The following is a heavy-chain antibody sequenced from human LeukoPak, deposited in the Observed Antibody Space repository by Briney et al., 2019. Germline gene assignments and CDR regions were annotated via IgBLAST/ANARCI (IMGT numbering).Heavy chain of an antibody. CDR3: ARDSGYYFDY. J-gene: IGHJ4*02. CDR1: GFTVSSNY. CDR2: VYSDGST. D-gene: IGHD1-26*01. V-gene: IGHV3-53*04. Sequence: GGSLRLSCAASGFTVSSNYMSWVRQAPGKGLEWVSIVYSDGSTYYADSVKGRFTISRHNSRNTLYLQMNSLRAEDTAIYYCARDSGYYFDYWGQGSLVTVSS.